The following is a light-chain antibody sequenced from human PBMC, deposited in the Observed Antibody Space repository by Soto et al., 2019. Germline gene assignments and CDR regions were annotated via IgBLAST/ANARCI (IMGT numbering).Light chain of an antibody. CDR1: QSVNSN. CDR2: GAS. Sequence: EIVMTQSPATLFVSPGERATLSCRASQSVNSNLAWYQQKPGQAPRLLIYGASTRATGIPARFSGSGSGTEFTLTISSLQSEDFAVYYCQQYNNWPHTFGGGTKVEIK. CDR3: QQYNNWPHT. J-gene: IGKJ4*01. V-gene: IGKV3-15*01.